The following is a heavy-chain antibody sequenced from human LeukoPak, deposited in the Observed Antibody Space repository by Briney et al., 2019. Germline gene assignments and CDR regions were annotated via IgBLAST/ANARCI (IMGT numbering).Heavy chain of an antibody. CDR3: ARDDTYYYDSSGLNWFDP. V-gene: IGHV4-30-2*01. Sequence: SQTLSLTCTVSGGSISSGGYYWSWIRQPPGKGLECIGYIYHSGSTYYNPSPKSRVTISVDRSKNQFSLKLSSVTAADTAVYYCARDDTYYYDSSGLNWFDPWGQGTLVTVSS. D-gene: IGHD3-22*01. CDR2: IYHSGST. J-gene: IGHJ5*02. CDR1: GGSISSGGYY.